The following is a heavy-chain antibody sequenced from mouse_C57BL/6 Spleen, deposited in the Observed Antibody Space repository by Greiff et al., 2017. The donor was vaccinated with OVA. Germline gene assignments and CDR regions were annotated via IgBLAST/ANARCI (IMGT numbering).Heavy chain of an antibody. V-gene: IGHV5-6*01. J-gene: IGHJ2*01. CDR3: ARQGEGNCRGYFDY. D-gene: IGHD2-1*01. CDR2: ISSGGSYS. Sequence: EVKVVESGGDLVKPGGSLKLSCAASGFTFSSYGMSWVRQTPDKRLEWVATISSGGSYSYSPDSVKGRFTISSDNAKTNLYLQMSSLKSEDTAMDYCARQGEGNCRGYFDYWGQGTTLTVSS. CDR1: GFTFSSYG.